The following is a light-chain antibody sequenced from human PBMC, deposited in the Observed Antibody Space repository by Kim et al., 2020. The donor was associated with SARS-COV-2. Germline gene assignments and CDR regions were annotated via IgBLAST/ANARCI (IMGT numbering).Light chain of an antibody. J-gene: IGLJ3*02. V-gene: IGLV3-21*04. CDR2: YDT. Sequence: AAGKTATITCGGDDIGTKSVHWYQQKPGQAPVLVIYYDTDRPSGIPERFSASNSGNTATLTVSRVEAGDEADYYCQVWDSGSDQWVFGGGTKLTVL. CDR1: DIGTKS. CDR3: QVWDSGSDQWV.